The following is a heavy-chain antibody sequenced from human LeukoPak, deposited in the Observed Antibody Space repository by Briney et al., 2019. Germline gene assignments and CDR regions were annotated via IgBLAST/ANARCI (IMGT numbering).Heavy chain of an antibody. CDR3: ARVVGGYYYYMDV. D-gene: IGHD1-26*01. CDR2: INPNSGGT. CDR1: GYTFTDYY. Sequence: ASVKVSCKASGYTFTDYYMHWLRQAPGQGLEWMGWINPNSGGTNYAQNFQGRVTMTRDTSISTVYMELSRLRSDDTAVYYCARVVGGYYYYMDVWGKGTTVTISS. J-gene: IGHJ6*03. V-gene: IGHV1-2*02.